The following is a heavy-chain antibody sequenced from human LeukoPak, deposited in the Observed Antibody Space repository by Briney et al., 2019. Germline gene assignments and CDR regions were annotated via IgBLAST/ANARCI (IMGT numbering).Heavy chain of an antibody. CDR1: GGTFSSYG. CDR3: ARLEITTVTTSDY. V-gene: IGHV1-69*13. CDR2: IIPIFGTA. Sequence: SVKVSCKASGGTFSSYGISWVRQAPGQGLEWMGGIIPIFGTANYAQKFQGRVTITADESTSTAYMELSSLRSEDTAVYYCARLEITTVTTSDYWGQGTLVTVSS. J-gene: IGHJ4*02. D-gene: IGHD4-17*01.